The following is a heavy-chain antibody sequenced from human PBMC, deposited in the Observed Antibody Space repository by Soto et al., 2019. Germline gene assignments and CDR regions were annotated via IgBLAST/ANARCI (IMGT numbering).Heavy chain of an antibody. V-gene: IGHV7-4-1*01. Sequence: QVQLVQSGSELKKPGASVKVSCKASGYTFTSYAMNWVRQAPGQGLEWMGWINTNTGNPTYAQGFTGRFVFSLDTSVITAYLQICSLKAEDTAVYYCARSSYGSGSYYMRDYYYYMDVWGKGTTVTVSS. CDR1: GYTFTSYA. CDR3: ARSSYGSGSYYMRDYYYYMDV. J-gene: IGHJ6*03. CDR2: INTNTGNP. D-gene: IGHD3-10*01.